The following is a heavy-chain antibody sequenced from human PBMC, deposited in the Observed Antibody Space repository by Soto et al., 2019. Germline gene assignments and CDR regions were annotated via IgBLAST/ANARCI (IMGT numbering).Heavy chain of an antibody. Sequence: GGSLRLSCAASGFTFSSYGMTWVRQAPGKGLEWVSYISSGTSIIYYADSVKGRFTISRDNAKNSLYLQMNSLRDEDTAVYYCARWTGYSGSYFFDFWGQGTLVTVSS. CDR1: GFTFSSYG. V-gene: IGHV3-48*02. D-gene: IGHD1-26*01. CDR3: ARWTGYSGSYFFDF. J-gene: IGHJ4*02. CDR2: ISSGTSII.